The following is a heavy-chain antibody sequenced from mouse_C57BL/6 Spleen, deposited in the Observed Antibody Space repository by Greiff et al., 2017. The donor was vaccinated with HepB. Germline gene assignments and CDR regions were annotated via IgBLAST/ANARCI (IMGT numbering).Heavy chain of an antibody. J-gene: IGHJ1*03. Sequence: VKLMESGPGLVQPSQSLSITCTVSGFSLTSYGVHWVRQSPGKGLEWLGVIWSGGSTDYNAAFISRLSISKDNSKSQVFFKMNSLQADDTAIYYCASLYYDYDSWYFDVWGTGTTVTVSS. CDR2: IWSGGST. CDR3: ASLYYDYDSWYFDV. D-gene: IGHD2-4*01. V-gene: IGHV2-2*01. CDR1: GFSLTSYG.